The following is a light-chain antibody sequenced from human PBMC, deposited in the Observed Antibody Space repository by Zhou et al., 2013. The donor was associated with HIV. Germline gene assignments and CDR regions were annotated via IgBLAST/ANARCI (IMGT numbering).Light chain of an antibody. Sequence: EIMMTQSPGTLSLSPGERATLSCRASQIITNNQLAWYQQKAGQAPRLLIYGSSGRATGIPDRFSGSGSGTDFTLTISRLEPEDYAVYYCQHYVTSPITFGQGTRLEIK. V-gene: IGKV3-20*01. CDR1: QIITNNQ. CDR2: GSS. J-gene: IGKJ5*01. CDR3: QHYVTSPIT.